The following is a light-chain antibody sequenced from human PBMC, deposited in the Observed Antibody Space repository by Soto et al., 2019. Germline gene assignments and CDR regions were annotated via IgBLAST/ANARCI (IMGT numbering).Light chain of an antibody. V-gene: IGKV1-5*03. CDR2: RAS. CDR1: QSVSRW. Sequence: DIQMTQSPSTLSASVGDRVTITCRASQSVSRWLAWYQRKPGEAPKLLIYRASNLQSGVPSRFSGSGSGTEFTLTISSLQPDDFATYYCHQYTDYWTFGQGTKVEVK. CDR3: HQYTDYWT. J-gene: IGKJ1*01.